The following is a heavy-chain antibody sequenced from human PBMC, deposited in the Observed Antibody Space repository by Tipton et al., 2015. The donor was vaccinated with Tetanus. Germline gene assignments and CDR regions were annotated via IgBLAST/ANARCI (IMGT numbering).Heavy chain of an antibody. D-gene: IGHD3-3*01. CDR1: GGSIRGGTFN. J-gene: IGHJ4*02. V-gene: IGHV4-39*01. Sequence: TLSLTCSVSGGSIRGGTFNWGWIRQPPGKGLEGIGSIYESGDTYYNPSLKSRVTISVDTSKNQFSLNLNSMAAADTGVYYCARHQSGYFTPFDYWGQGNLVTVSS. CDR3: ARHQSGYFTPFDY. CDR2: IYESGDT.